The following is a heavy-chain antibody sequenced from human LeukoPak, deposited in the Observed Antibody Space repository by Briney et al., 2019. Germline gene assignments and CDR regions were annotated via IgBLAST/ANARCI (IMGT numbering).Heavy chain of an antibody. CDR1: GYSFTSYW. D-gene: IGHD1-26*01. J-gene: IGHJ5*02. CDR3: ARGSGATQGPDWLDP. Sequence: GESLKISCKSSGYSFTSYWIDWVRQMPGKSLEWMRIIYPGDSDTRYSPSFQGQVTISVDKSISTAYLQWSSLKASDTAMYYCARGSGATQGPDWLDPWGLRTLVTVSS. CDR2: IYPGDSDT. V-gene: IGHV5-51*01.